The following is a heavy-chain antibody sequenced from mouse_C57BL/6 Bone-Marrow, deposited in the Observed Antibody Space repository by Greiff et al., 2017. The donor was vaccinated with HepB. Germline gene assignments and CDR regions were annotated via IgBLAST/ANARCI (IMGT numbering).Heavy chain of an antibody. CDR1: GYTFTDYY. D-gene: IGHD2-10*02. CDR3: AREGISIDAMDY. Sequence: VKLMESGAELVKPGASVKISCKASGYTFTDYYINWVKQRPGQGLEWIGKIGPGSGSTYYNEKFKGKATLAADKSSSAAYMQLRSLTSEDSAVCVCAREGISIDAMDYWGQGTSVTVSS. V-gene: IGHV1-77*01. CDR2: IGPGSGST. J-gene: IGHJ4*01.